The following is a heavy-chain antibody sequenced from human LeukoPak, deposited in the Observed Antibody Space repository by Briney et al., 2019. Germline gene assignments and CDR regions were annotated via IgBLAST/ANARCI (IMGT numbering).Heavy chain of an antibody. CDR1: GFTFSNYA. CDR2: ISNVETNT. D-gene: IGHD3-10*01. CDR3: ARDSTYYYASGSSGPHYFDS. V-gene: IGHV3-30*17. Sequence: GGSLRLSCAASGFTFSNYAMHWVRLAPGKGLEWVAVISNVETNTYYADSVKGRFTISRDNSKNTLYLQLNSLRAEDTSVYYCARDSTYYYASGSSGPHYFDSWGQGTLVTVSS. J-gene: IGHJ4*02.